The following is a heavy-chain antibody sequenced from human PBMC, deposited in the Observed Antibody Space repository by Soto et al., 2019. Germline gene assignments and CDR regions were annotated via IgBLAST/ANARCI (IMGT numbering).Heavy chain of an antibody. CDR3: ARQRPTDGRWEFANYYGMDV. D-gene: IGHD1-26*01. Sequence: SETLSLTCTVSGASVSSATHYWSWVRQPPGKGLEWIGEIIHSESTKYNPSLKSRVTISVDTSKNQFSLKLSSVTAADTAVYYCARQRPTDGRWEFANYYGMDVWGQGTPVTVSS. CDR1: GASVSSATHY. CDR2: IIHSEST. J-gene: IGHJ6*02. V-gene: IGHV4-34*12.